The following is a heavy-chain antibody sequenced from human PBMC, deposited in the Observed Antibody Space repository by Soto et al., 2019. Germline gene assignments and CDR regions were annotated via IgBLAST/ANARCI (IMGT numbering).Heavy chain of an antibody. CDR2: ISGSGGST. CDR1: GFTFSSYA. D-gene: IGHD6-19*01. CDR3: AKDARIAVAGPGYYYYYYGMDV. J-gene: IGHJ6*02. V-gene: IGHV3-23*01. Sequence: EVQLLESGGGLVQPGGSLRLSCAASGFTFSSYAMSWVRQAPGKGLEWVSAISGSGGSTYYADSVKGRFTISRDNSKNTLYLQMNSLRAEDTAVYYCAKDARIAVAGPGYYYYYYGMDVWGQGTTVTVSS.